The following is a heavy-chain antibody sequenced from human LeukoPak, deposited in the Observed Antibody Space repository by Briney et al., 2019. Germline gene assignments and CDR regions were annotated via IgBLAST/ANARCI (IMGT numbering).Heavy chain of an antibody. V-gene: IGHV4-39*01. CDR1: GGSISSNNYY. CDR3: ARDRSSYFDY. D-gene: IGHD1-14*01. Sequence: SETLSLTCTVSGGSISSNNYYWGWIRQPPGKGLEWIGSIYNSGSTYYNPSLKSRVTISVDTSKNQFALKLSSVTAADTAVYYCARDRSSYFDYWGQGTLVTVS. CDR2: IYNSGST. J-gene: IGHJ4*02.